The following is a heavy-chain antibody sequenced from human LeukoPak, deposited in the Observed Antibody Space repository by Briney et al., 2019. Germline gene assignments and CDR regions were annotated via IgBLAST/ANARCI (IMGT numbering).Heavy chain of an antibody. CDR2: IYYSGST. CDR1: GGSISSSSYY. CDR3: ARHSLFAARIFRDAFDI. J-gene: IGHJ3*02. D-gene: IGHD6-6*01. V-gene: IGHV4-39*01. Sequence: PSETLSLTCTVSGGSISSSSYYWGWIRQPPGKGLEWIGSIYYSGSTYYNPSLKSRVTISVDTSKNQFSLKLSSVTAADTAVYYCARHSLFAARIFRDAFDIWGQGTMVTVSS.